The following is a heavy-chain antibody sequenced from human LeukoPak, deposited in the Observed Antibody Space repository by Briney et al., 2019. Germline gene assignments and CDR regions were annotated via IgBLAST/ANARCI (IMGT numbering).Heavy chain of an antibody. CDR2: ISSSSSYI. CDR1: GFTFSSYS. D-gene: IGHD4-17*01. J-gene: IGHJ5*02. V-gene: IGHV3-21*04. CDR3: ATHLPTVTTGWFDP. Sequence: PGGSLRLSCGASGFTFSSYSKNWVRQAPGKGLEWVSSISSSSSYIYYADSVKGRFTISRDNSKNTLYLQMNSLRAEDTAVYYCATHLPTVTTGWFDPWGQGTLVTVSS.